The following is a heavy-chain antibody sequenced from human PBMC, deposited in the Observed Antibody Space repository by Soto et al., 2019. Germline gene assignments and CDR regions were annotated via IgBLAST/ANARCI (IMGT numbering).Heavy chain of an antibody. CDR3: ARDWLNYDFDN. J-gene: IGHJ4*02. CDR2: IKQDGSEI. Sequence: PGGSLRLSCSAFGFIFSDYAMHWVRQVPGKGLEWVANIKQDGSEIYYADSVRDRFTISRDNAKNSLFLQMNNLRAADTAIYYCARDWLNYDFDNWGQGALVTVSS. V-gene: IGHV3-7*05. CDR1: GFIFSDYA. D-gene: IGHD3-16*01.